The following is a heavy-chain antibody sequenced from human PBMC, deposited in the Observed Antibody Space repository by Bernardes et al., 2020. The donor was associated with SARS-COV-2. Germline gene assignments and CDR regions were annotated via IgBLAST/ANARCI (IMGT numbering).Heavy chain of an antibody. CDR2: INSDGSSA. V-gene: IGHV3-74*01. J-gene: IGHJ4*02. Sequence: GGSLRLSCAASGFTFSNYWMHWVRQAPGKGLVWVSRINSDGSSAVYADSVKGRFTISRDNAENTLYLQMNSLRAEDTAVYYCTTRIHYWGQGALVTVSS. CDR3: TTRIHY. CDR1: GFTFSNYW.